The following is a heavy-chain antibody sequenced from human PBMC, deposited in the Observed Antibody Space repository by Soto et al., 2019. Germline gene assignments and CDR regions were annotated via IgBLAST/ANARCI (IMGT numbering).Heavy chain of an antibody. CDR3: ARAPAEHYDDRGKVTRYLDS. D-gene: IGHD3-16*01. V-gene: IGHV4-59*02. J-gene: IGHJ4*02. Sequence: PSETLSLTCTVSGGSVNGYYWSWIRQPPGKGLEWIGYVHYSVVTHYNPSLQSRVTMSIDTSNNRFSLRLNSVTAPDTAVYYCARAPAEHYDDRGKVTRYLDSWGQGARVTVSS. CDR2: VHYSVVT. CDR1: GGSVNGYY.